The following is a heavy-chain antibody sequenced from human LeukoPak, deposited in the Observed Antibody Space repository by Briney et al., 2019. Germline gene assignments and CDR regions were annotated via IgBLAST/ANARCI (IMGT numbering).Heavy chain of an antibody. V-gene: IGHV4-31*03. CDR3: AGGGYYYGSGRLSYYYYYMDV. D-gene: IGHD3-10*01. CDR1: GGSISSGGYY. Sequence: PSQTLSLTCTVSGGSISSGGYYWSWIRQHPGKGLEWIGYIYYSGSTYYNPSLKSRVTISVDTSKNQFSLKLGSVPAADTAVYYCAGGGYYYGSGRLSYYYYYMDVWGKGTTVTVSS. J-gene: IGHJ6*03. CDR2: IYYSGST.